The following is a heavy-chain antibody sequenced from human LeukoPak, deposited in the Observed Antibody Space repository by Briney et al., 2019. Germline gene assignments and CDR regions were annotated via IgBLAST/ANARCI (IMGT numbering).Heavy chain of an antibody. CDR1: GYGFTSYW. V-gene: IGHV5-51*01. D-gene: IGHD5-12*01. Sequence: GESLQISCKGSGYGFTSYWIGWGRQMPGKGLEWMGIIYPGDSDTRYSPSFQGQVAISADKSISTAYLQWSSLKASDTAMYYCARLTRGVATIYWGQGTLVTVSS. CDR3: ARLTRGVATIY. CDR2: IYPGDSDT. J-gene: IGHJ4*02.